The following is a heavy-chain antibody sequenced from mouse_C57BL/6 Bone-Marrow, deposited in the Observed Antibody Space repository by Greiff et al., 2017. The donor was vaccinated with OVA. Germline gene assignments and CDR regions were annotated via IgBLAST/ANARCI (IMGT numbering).Heavy chain of an antibody. CDR2: IYPSDSET. D-gene: IGHD1-1*01. J-gene: IGHJ2*01. Sequence: QVQLKQPGAELVRPGSSVKLSCKASGYTFTSYWMDWVKQRPGQGLEWIGNIYPSDSETHYNQKFKDKATLTVDKSSSTAYMQLSSLTSEDSAVYYCASRSTVVATDYFDYWGQGTTLTVSS. CDR3: ASRSTVVATDYFDY. CDR1: GYTFTSYW. V-gene: IGHV1-61*01.